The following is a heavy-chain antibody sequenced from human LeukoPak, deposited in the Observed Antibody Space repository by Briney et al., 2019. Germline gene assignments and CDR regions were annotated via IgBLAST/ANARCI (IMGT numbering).Heavy chain of an antibody. J-gene: IGHJ3*02. Sequence: SETLSLTCSVSGASISNYCWSWIRQPPGKGLGWIGYIYDSGSTNYNPSLKSRLTISIDTSKNRFSLKLSSVTAADTAVYYCARSRNFDVLTGYYPANAFDIWGQGTMVTVSS. CDR3: ARSRNFDVLTGYYPANAFDI. CDR1: GASISNYC. V-gene: IGHV4-59*01. CDR2: IYDSGST. D-gene: IGHD3-9*01.